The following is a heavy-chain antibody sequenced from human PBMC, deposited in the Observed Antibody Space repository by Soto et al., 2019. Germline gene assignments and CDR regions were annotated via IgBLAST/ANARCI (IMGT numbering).Heavy chain of an antibody. Sequence: SETLCLTYTVYGGSFTGYYWSWIRQPPGKGLEWIGEINHSGSTNKNPSLKSRVTISVDTSKNQFSLKLSSVTAADTAVYYCARGLYYDHLTGYYLGTLPFDYWGQGTLVTVSS. CDR2: INHSGST. CDR3: ARGLYYDHLTGYYLGTLPFDY. J-gene: IGHJ4*02. CDR1: GGSFTGYY. D-gene: IGHD3-9*01. V-gene: IGHV4-34*01.